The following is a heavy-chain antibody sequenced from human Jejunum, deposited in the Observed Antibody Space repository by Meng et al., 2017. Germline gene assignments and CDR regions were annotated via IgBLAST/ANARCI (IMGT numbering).Heavy chain of an antibody. CDR3: AGGRHFAWGTDDY. Sequence: GLLQGWGAGLLKPSETLSPTWAVYGGSCSDYYWSWIRQPPGQGLEWIGEIHYSGSTKYNPSLKSRVTILVDTSRNQFSLKLSSVTAADTAVYYCAGGRHFAWGTDDYWGQGTLVTVSS. CDR2: IHYSGST. D-gene: IGHD3-16*01. CDR1: GGSCSDYY. J-gene: IGHJ4*02. V-gene: IGHV4-34*01.